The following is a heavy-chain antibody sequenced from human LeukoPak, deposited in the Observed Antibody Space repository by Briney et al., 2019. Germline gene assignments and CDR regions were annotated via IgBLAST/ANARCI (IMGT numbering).Heavy chain of an antibody. CDR3: ARYDFWSGYYFKASRGYYFDY. CDR1: GGTFGSYA. V-gene: IGHV1-69*13. J-gene: IGHJ4*02. Sequence: ASVKVSCKASGGTFGSYAISWVRQAPGQGLEWMGGIIPIFGTANYAQKFQGRVTITADESTSTAYMELSSLRSEDTAVYYCARYDFWSGYYFKASRGYYFDYWGQGTLVTVSS. CDR2: IIPIFGTA. D-gene: IGHD3-3*01.